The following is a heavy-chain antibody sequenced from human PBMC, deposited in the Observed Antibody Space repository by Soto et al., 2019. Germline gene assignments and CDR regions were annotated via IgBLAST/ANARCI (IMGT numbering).Heavy chain of an antibody. CDR1: GFTVSRNY. J-gene: IGHJ4*02. V-gene: IGHV3-53*02. D-gene: IGHD1-7*01. Sequence: EVQLVETGGDLIQPGGSLRLSCAASGFTVSRNYMNWVRQAPGKGLEWVSVIYSGGSTYYADSVKGRFTISRDNSKNTLYLQMNSLRAEDTAVYYCARGSLELRLALGYWGQGTLVTVSS. CDR3: ARGSLELRLALGY. CDR2: IYSGGST.